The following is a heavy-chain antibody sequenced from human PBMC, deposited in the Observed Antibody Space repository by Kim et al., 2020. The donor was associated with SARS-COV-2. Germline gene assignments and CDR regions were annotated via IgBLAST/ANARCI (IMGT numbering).Heavy chain of an antibody. V-gene: IGHV4-39*01. Sequence: SETLSLTCTISGGSISSSTYSWNWFRQPPGDELEWIGGIDSSGSTYYNPSLKSRVTLSVETSKNQFSLKLSSVTAADTAVFYCTRHLSGSSWFDVWGQGT. J-gene: IGHJ5*02. D-gene: IGHD6-13*01. CDR3: TRHLSGSSWFDV. CDR1: GGSISSSTYS. CDR2: IDSSGST.